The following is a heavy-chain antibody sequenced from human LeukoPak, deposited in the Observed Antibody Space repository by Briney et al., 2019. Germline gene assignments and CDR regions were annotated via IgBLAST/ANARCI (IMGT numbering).Heavy chain of an antibody. V-gene: IGHV5-51*01. Sequence: KPGESLKISCKGSGYSFTSYWIGWVRQMPGKGLEWMGIIYPGDSDTRYSPSFQGQVTISADKSISTAYLQWSSLKASDTAMYYCARPYQVLLWFGELPEQTNNYFDYWGQGTLVTVSS. CDR2: IYPGDSDT. J-gene: IGHJ4*02. D-gene: IGHD3-10*01. CDR3: ARPYQVLLWFGELPEQTNNYFDY. CDR1: GYSFTSYW.